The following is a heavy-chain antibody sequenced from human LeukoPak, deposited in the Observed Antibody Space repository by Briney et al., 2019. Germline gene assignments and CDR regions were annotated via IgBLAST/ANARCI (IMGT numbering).Heavy chain of an antibody. CDR3: ARAMVRGVIKKFDWFDP. D-gene: IGHD3-10*01. CDR1: GGTFSSYA. CDR2: IIPIFGTA. J-gene: IGHJ5*02. Sequence: SVKVSCKASGGTFSSYAMSWVRQAPGKGLEWMGGIIPIFGTANYAQKFQGRVTITADKSTSTAYMELSSLRSEDAAVYHCARAMVRGVIKKFDWFDPWGQGTLVTVSS. V-gene: IGHV1-69*06.